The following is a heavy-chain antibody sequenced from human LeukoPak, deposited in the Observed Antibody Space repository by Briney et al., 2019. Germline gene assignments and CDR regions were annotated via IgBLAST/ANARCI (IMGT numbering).Heavy chain of an antibody. V-gene: IGHV3-23*01. CDR1: AFTFSSYA. Sequence: PGGSLRLSCATYAFTFSSYAMSWDRQAPGKGLEWVSAIGGSGGSTYYADSVKGRFTISRDNSQNTLYLQMTSLTSEDSALYSCSKVIVVVTQGGFDYWGQGTLVTVSS. CDR2: IGGSGGST. CDR3: SKVIVVVTQGGFDY. J-gene: IGHJ4*02. D-gene: IGHD2-21*02.